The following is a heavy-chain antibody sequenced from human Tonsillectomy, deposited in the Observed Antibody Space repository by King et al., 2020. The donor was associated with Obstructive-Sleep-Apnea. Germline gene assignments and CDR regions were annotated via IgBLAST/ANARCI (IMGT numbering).Heavy chain of an antibody. J-gene: IGHJ2*01. V-gene: IGHV3-7*01. Sequence: VQLVESGGGLVQPGGSLRLSCAASGFTFSSYWMSWVRQAPGKGLEWVANIKQDGSEKYYVDSVKGRFTISRDNAKNSLYLQMNSLRAEDTAVYYCARDPGSYGSGSYYNGWYFDLWGRGTLVTVSS. D-gene: IGHD3-10*01. CDR1: GFTFSSYW. CDR3: ARDPGSYGSGSYYNGWYFDL. CDR2: IKQDGSEK.